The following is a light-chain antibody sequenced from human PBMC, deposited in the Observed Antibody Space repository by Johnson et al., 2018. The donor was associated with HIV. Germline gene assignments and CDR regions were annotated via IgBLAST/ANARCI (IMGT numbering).Light chain of an antibody. CDR1: SSNIGNNY. CDR3: GTWDSRLRTGF. J-gene: IGLJ1*01. V-gene: IGLV1-51*02. CDR2: ENN. Sequence: HSVLTQPPSVSAAPGQKVTISCSGSSSNIGNNYVSWYQQLPGTAPKLLIYENNKRPSGIPDRFSGSKSGTSATLGITGLQTGDEADYYCGTWDSRLRTGFFGTGTKVTVL.